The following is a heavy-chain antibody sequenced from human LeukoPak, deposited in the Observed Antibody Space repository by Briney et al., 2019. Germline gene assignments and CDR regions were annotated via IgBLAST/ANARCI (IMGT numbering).Heavy chain of an antibody. CDR2: ISGGGERT. V-gene: IGHV3-23*01. CDR3: AKEIRNFGTYYYYMDV. J-gene: IGHJ6*03. Sequence: GGSLRLSCAASGFTFSNSGMSWVRQAPGKGLEWVSEISGGGERTYYADSVKGRFTISRDNSKNTLYLQMNTLRAEDTALYYCAKEIRNFGTYYYYMDVWGKGTTVTISS. D-gene: IGHD3-10*01. CDR1: GFTFSNSG.